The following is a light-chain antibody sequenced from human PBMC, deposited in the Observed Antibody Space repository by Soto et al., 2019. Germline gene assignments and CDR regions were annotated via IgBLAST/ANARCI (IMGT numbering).Light chain of an antibody. CDR3: HQHAVAPLT. CDR2: TAS. J-gene: IGKJ4*01. V-gene: IGKV3-20*01. Sequence: EIVLTQAPGTLSLSPGERDTLSCRASQSVGNNYLAWYQQKPGQAPRLLIHTASVRATGIPDRFSGSGSGADFTLTITSLEPDDFAVYYCHQHAVAPLTFGGGTNVDIK. CDR1: QSVGNNY.